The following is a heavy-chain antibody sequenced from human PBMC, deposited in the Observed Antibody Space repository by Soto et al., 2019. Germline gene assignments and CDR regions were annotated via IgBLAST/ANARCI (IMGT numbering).Heavy chain of an antibody. V-gene: IGHV1-8*01. CDR3: ARGTGVTNFDFGSGNYYYYYMDV. CDR1: GYTFTSYD. J-gene: IGHJ6*03. D-gene: IGHD3-3*01. Sequence: ASVKVSSKASGYTFTSYDINWLLQATRQKLEWLGWINPNSGNTGYAQKLQDRVTTTTYTSTSTAYMELRRLRSDDTSVYYCARGTGVTNFDFGSGNYYYYYMDVWGKGTTVTVSS. CDR2: INPNSGNT.